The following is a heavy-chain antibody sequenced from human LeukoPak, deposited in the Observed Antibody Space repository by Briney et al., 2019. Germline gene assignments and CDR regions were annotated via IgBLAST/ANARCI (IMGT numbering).Heavy chain of an antibody. CDR1: GFTFSSYG. Sequence: GGSLRLSCAASGFTFSSYGMHWVRQAPGKGLEWVAVIWYDGSNKYYADSVKGRFTISRDNSKNTLYLQMNSLRAEDTAVYYCARDVNFYYGSGSYLDSWGQGALVTVSS. J-gene: IGHJ4*02. CDR3: ARDVNFYYGSGSYLDS. V-gene: IGHV3-33*01. CDR2: IWYDGSNK. D-gene: IGHD3-10*01.